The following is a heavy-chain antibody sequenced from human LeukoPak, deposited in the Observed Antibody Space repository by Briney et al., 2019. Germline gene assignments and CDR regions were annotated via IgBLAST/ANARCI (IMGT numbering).Heavy chain of an antibody. CDR2: ISSSGSTI. J-gene: IGHJ3*02. V-gene: IGHV3-11*01. D-gene: IGHD2-2*01. Sequence: GGSLRLSCAASGFTFSDYYMSWIRQAPGKGLEWVSYISSSGSTIYYADSVKGRFTISRDNAKNSLYLQMNSLRAEDTAVYYCARDPTHRYCSSTSCRDAFDIWGQGTMVTVSS. CDR1: GFTFSDYY. CDR3: ARDPTHRYCSSTSCRDAFDI.